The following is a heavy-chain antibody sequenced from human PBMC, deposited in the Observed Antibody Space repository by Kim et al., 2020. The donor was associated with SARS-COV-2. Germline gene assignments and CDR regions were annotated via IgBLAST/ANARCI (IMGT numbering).Heavy chain of an antibody. V-gene: IGHV4-59*01. CDR3: ARALLTGPEVFDI. J-gene: IGHJ3*02. D-gene: IGHD3-9*01. Sequence: SETLSLTCHVASGSISYYYWNWIRQAPGKGLEWIGYVSYRGTTNYNASLKSRLTISVDTSKNQFSVKLTSVTAADTAVYYCARALLTGPEVFDIWGQGTMVTVSS. CDR1: SGSISYYY. CDR2: VSYRGTT.